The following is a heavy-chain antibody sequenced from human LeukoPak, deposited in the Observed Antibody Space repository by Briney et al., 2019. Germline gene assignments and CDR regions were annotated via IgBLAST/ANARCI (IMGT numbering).Heavy chain of an antibody. J-gene: IGHJ4*02. CDR2: IYNTGRT. Sequence: SETLSLTCTESGGSIRSYNWSWIRKPPGTGLDWTRHIYNTGRTNYNSSLMSRVTISVDTSKSQFSLKLSSVTAADTAVYYCARAFSSGWYPYSIGGLWFDYWGQGTLVTVSS. V-gene: IGHV4-59*01. CDR1: GGSIRSYN. CDR3: ARAFSSGWYPYSIGGLWFDY. D-gene: IGHD6-19*01.